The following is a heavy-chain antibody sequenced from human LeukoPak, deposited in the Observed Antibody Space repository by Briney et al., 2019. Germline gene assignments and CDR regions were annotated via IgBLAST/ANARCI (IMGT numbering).Heavy chain of an antibody. J-gene: IGHJ4*02. V-gene: IGHV3-30*02. CDR1: GFSFGSYW. CDR2: IWYDGSNK. CDR3: AKDLTTGTLSFDY. Sequence: TGGSLRLSCAASGFSFGSYWMTWVRQAPGKGLEWVAVIWYDGSNKYYADRVKGRFTISRDNSKNTLYLQMNSLRAEDTAVYYCAKDLTTGTLSFDYWGQGTLVTVSS. D-gene: IGHD1-1*01.